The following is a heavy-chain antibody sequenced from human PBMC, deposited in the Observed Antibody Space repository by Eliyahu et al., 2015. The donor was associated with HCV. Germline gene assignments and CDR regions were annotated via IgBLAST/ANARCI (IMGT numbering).Heavy chain of an antibody. Sequence: EVQLLESGGGLVQPGGSLRLSCSASXXXFXSYAMSWVRQAPGKGLEWXSAISGSGXSTYYADSVKGRFTISRDNSKNTLYLQMNSLRAEDTAVYYCAKAXSYGYSYVDVWGQGTTVTVSS. D-gene: IGHD5-18*01. CDR1: XXXFXSYA. V-gene: IGHV3-23*01. CDR3: AKAXSYGYSYVDV. J-gene: IGHJ6*02. CDR2: ISGSGXST.